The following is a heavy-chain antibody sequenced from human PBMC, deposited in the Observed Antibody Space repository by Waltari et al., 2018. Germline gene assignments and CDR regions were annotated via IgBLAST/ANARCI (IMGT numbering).Heavy chain of an antibody. CDR1: GFTFVTSA. CDR3: AKVAGIAAAEFHFDF. CDR2: IRGPALTT. Sequence: EVQLLESGGGLVQPGGSLRLSCAASGFTFVTSAMTWVRQAPGKGLGGVLSIRGPALTTVYADSVKGRFSISRDNSKKTLYLQINGLTADDTAVYYCAKVAGIAAAEFHFDFWGRGTLVTVSS. V-gene: IGHV3-23*01. D-gene: IGHD6-13*01. J-gene: IGHJ4*02.